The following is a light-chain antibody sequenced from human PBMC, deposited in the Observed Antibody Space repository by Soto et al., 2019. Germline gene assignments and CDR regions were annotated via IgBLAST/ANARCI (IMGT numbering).Light chain of an antibody. CDR1: QSVSSSY. CDR3: QQYGSSPQT. Sequence: IVLTQSPGTLSLSPGERATLSCRASQSVSSSYLARYQQKPGQAPRLLIYGASSRATGIPDRFSGSGSGTDFTLTISRLEPEDFAVYYCQQYGSSPQTFGQGTKVDIK. CDR2: GAS. J-gene: IGKJ1*01. V-gene: IGKV3-20*01.